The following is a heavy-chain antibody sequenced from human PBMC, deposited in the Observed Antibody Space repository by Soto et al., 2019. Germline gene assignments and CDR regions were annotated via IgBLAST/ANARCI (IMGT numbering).Heavy chain of an antibody. J-gene: IGHJ4*02. V-gene: IGHV2-70*16. D-gene: IGHD3-22*01. Sequence: TLSLTCTVSGGSISSGDYYWSWIRQPPGKALEWLARIDWDDEKFYNTSLKTRLTISKDTSKNQVDLIMTNMDPVDTATYYCARVRDYDSNSVHDYWGLGILVTVSS. CDR2: IDWDDEK. CDR1: GGSISSGDYY. CDR3: ARVRDYDSNSVHDY.